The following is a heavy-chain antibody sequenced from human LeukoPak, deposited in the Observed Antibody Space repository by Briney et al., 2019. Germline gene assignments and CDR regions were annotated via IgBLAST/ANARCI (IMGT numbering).Heavy chain of an antibody. D-gene: IGHD3-22*01. CDR3: ARRSRVTMIVVATRFDY. V-gene: IGHV4-38-2*02. CDR2: INHSGST. J-gene: IGHJ4*02. Sequence: SETLSLTCTVSGYSISSGDYWSWIRQPPGKGLEWIGEINHSGSTNYNPSLKSRVTISVDTSKNQFSLKLSSVTAADTAVYYCARRSRVTMIVVATRFDYWGQGTLVTVSS. CDR1: GYSISSGDY.